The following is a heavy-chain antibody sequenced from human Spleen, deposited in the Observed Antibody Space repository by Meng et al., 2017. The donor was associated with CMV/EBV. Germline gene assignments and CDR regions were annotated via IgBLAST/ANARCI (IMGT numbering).Heavy chain of an antibody. CDR3: AREAYTMGWFDP. V-gene: IGHV4-39*07. J-gene: IGHJ5*02. D-gene: IGHD2-21*01. CDR1: GGSISINSYY. Sequence: SETLSLTCTVSGGSISINSYYWGWIRQPPGKGLEWIGSIYYDGTTYYNPPLKSRVTLSRDMPRNQFSLKMNSVTAADTAVYYCAREAYTMGWFDPWGQGTLVTVSS. CDR2: IYYDGTT.